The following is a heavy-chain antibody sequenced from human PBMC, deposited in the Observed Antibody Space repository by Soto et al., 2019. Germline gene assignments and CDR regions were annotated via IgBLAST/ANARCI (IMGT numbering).Heavy chain of an antibody. D-gene: IGHD3-10*01. CDR1: GAPIRSYS. CDR3: DRSRITMVRGYFDY. V-gene: IGHV4-59*12. J-gene: IGHJ4*02. Sequence: PSETLSLTCSVSGAPIRSYSWGWIRQTPGMGLEWIGHVHSSGSTYYNPSLKSRVTISVDRSKNQFSLKLSSVTAADTAVYYCDRSRITMVRGYFDYWGQGTLVTVSS. CDR2: VHSSGST.